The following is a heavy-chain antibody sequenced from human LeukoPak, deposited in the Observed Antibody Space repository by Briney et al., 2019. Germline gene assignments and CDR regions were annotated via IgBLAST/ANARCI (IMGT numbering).Heavy chain of an antibody. D-gene: IGHD4-17*01. V-gene: IGHV3-48*03. J-gene: IGHJ1*01. CDR3: ARSRLTVTTLEH. Sequence: PGGSLRLSCAASGFTFSSYEMNWVRQAPGKGLEWVSYISSSGSTIYYADSVKGRFTISRDNAKNSLYLQMNSLRAEDTAVYYCARSRLTVTTLEHLGQGTLVTVSS. CDR2: ISSSGSTI. CDR1: GFTFSSYE.